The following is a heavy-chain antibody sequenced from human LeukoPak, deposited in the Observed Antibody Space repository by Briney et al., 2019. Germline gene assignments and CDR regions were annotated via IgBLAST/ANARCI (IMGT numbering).Heavy chain of an antibody. CDR3: AEELARLLTPIDY. D-gene: IGHD3-3*02. CDR2: IRYDGSNK. CDR1: GFTFSSYC. V-gene: IGHV3-30*02. J-gene: IGHJ4*02. Sequence: GGSLTLSCAASGFTFSSYCMHWVRQAPGKGLEWVAFIRYDGSNKYYADSVKGRFTISRDNSKNTLYLQMNSLRAEDTAVYYCAEELARLLTPIDYWGQGTLVTVSS.